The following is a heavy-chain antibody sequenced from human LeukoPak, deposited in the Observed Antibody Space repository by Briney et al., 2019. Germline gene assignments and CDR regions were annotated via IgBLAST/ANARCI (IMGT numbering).Heavy chain of an antibody. CDR1: GFTFSSYS. CDR3: ARERYNWNDGSFDI. D-gene: IGHD1-1*01. CDR2: ISSSSSYI. J-gene: IGHJ3*02. V-gene: IGHV3-21*01. Sequence: GGSLRLSCSASGFTFSSYSMNWVRQAPGKWLEWVSSISSSSSYIYYADSVKGPFTISRDTAKNSLYLQMNSLRAEDTAVYYCARERYNWNDGSFDIWGQGTMVTVSS.